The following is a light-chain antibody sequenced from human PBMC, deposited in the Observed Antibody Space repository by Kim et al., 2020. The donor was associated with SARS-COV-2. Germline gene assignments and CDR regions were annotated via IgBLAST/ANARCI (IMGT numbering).Light chain of an antibody. Sequence: VAPGESGTLSCRASQRVSTNLDWYQQKPGQGPRLLMFGAFTRATGIPARFSGSGSGTEFTLTISSLQSEDFAVYYCQQYENWPRTFGQGTKVDIK. CDR2: GAF. J-gene: IGKJ1*01. CDR1: QRVSTN. V-gene: IGKV3D-15*01. CDR3: QQYENWPRT.